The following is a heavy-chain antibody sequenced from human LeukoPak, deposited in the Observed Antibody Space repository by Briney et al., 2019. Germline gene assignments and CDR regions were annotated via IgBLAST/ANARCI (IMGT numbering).Heavy chain of an antibody. CDR3: TTRACHAGGCSSSFYYYYGLHF. Sequence: ASVKVSCKASGNSISNYAVSWVRQAPGQGFEWMGGIIPIFGTADYAQKFQGRVTITADHSTSTTYMALSSLKSEDTATYYCTTRACHAGGCSSSFYYYYGLHFWGQGTTVSVS. D-gene: IGHD3-16*01. V-gene: IGHV1-69*13. CDR1: GNSISNYA. CDR2: IIPIFGTA. J-gene: IGHJ6*02.